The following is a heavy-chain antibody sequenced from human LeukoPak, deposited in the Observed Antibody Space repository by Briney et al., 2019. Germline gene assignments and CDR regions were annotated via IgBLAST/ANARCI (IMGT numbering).Heavy chain of an antibody. V-gene: IGHV3-21*01. Sequence: PGGSLRLSCAASGFTFSSYAMSWVRQAPGKGLEWVSSISSSSSYIYYADSVKGRFTISRDNAKNSLYLQMNSLRAEDTAVYYCARDLVAGGSFYGMDVWGQGTTVTVSS. J-gene: IGHJ6*02. CDR1: GFTFSSYA. CDR2: ISSSSSYI. D-gene: IGHD2-15*01. CDR3: ARDLVAGGSFYGMDV.